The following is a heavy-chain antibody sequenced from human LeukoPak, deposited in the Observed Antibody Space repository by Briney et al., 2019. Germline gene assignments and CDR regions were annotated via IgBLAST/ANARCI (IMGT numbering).Heavy chain of an antibody. Sequence: GASLHISYEGSGYSFTSYWIGWGRPMPGKGVGWMGIIYPGDSDTRYSPSFQGQVTISADKSISTAYLQWSSLKASDTAMYYCARPDSSWYSFDYWGQGTLVTVSS. CDR3: ARPDSSWYSFDY. D-gene: IGHD6-13*01. V-gene: IGHV5-51*01. J-gene: IGHJ4*02. CDR1: GYSFTSYW. CDR2: IYPGDSDT.